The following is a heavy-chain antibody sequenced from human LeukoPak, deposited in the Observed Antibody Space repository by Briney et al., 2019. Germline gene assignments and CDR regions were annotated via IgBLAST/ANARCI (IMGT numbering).Heavy chain of an antibody. Sequence: GGTLRLSCAASGFTFSSYGMSWVRQAPGKGLEWVSGISGSGGSTYYADSVKGLFTISRDNSKNTLYLQMNSLRAEDTAVYYCARHTSGYSSGWYGMGNYFDYWGQGTLVTVSS. CDR3: ARHTSGYSSGWYGMGNYFDY. J-gene: IGHJ4*02. CDR1: GFTFSSYG. CDR2: ISGSGGST. D-gene: IGHD6-19*01. V-gene: IGHV3-23*01.